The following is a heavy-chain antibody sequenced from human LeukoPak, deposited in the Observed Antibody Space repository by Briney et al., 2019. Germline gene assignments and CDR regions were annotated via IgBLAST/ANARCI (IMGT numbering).Heavy chain of an antibody. Sequence: GESLKISCKGSGYTFTSYWIGWVRQMPGKGLEWMGIIYPGDSDTRYSPSFQGQVTISADKSISTAYLQWSSLKASDTAMYYCARQRGYYYGSAPSNAFDIWGQGTMVTVSS. J-gene: IGHJ3*02. V-gene: IGHV5-51*01. D-gene: IGHD3-10*01. CDR3: ARQRGYYYGSAPSNAFDI. CDR2: IYPGDSDT. CDR1: GYTFTSYW.